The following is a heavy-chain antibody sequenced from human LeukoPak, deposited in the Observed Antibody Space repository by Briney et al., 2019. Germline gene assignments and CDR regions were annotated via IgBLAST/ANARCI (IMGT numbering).Heavy chain of an antibody. D-gene: IGHD4-11*01. V-gene: IGHV4-34*01. Sequence: TSETLSLTCAVYGGSFSGYYWSWIRQPPGKGLEWIGEINHSGSTNYNPSLKSRVTISVDTSKNQFSLKLSSVTAADTAVYYCARRGNNYPYYYYYYMDVWGKGTTVTVSS. CDR3: ARRGNNYPYYYYYYMDV. J-gene: IGHJ6*03. CDR2: INHSGST. CDR1: GGSFSGYY.